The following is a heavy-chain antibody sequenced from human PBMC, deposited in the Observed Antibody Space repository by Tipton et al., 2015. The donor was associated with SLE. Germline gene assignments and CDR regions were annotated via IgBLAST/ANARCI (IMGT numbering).Heavy chain of an antibody. J-gene: IGHJ6*03. CDR2: ISHSGDT. Sequence: TLSLTCGVSGGSITSNKWWTWVRQSPGKGLEWIGEISHSGDTDYNPSLKSRVTMSVDKSKNQFSLKLSSVTAADTAVYYCARVAQGTLTVYSMDVWGKGTTVTVSS. V-gene: IGHV4-4*02. D-gene: IGHD4-17*01. CDR3: ARVAQGTLTVYSMDV. CDR1: GGSITSNKW.